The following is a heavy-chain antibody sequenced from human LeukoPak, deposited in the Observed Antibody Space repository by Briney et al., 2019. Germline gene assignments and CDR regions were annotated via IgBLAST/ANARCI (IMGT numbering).Heavy chain of an antibody. CDR3: ARARSITMVRGAPVYYGMDV. Sequence: PGGSLRLSCAASGFTFSSYWMHWVRQAPGKGLVWVSRINSDGSSTSYADSVKGRFTISRDNAKNTLYLQMNSLRAEDTAVYYCARARSITMVRGAPVYYGMDVWGQGTTVTVSS. D-gene: IGHD3-10*01. CDR2: INSDGSST. CDR1: GFTFSSYW. V-gene: IGHV3-74*01. J-gene: IGHJ6*02.